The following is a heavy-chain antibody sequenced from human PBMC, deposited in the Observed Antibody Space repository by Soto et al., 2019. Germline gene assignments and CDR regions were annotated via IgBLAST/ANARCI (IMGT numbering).Heavy chain of an antibody. CDR2: IIPIFGTA. D-gene: IGHD5-18*01. Sequence: ASVKVSCKASGGTFSSYAISWVRQAPGQGLEWMGGIIPIFGTANYAQKFQGRATITADESTSTAYMGLSSLRSEDTAVYYCARGVETPKYSYGPGYGMDVWGQGTTVTVSS. CDR3: ARGVETPKYSYGPGYGMDV. J-gene: IGHJ6*02. V-gene: IGHV1-69*13. CDR1: GGTFSSYA.